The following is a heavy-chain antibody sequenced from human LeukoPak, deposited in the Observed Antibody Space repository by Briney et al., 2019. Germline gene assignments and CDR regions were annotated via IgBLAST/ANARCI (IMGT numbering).Heavy chain of an antibody. CDR1: GFTFSSYG. Sequence: GGSLRLSCAASGFTFSSYGMHWVRQAPGKRLEWVTVISYDGSDKYYADSVKGRFTISRDNSKNTLYLQMNSLRAEDTAVFYCAKATAQWLVLYPLDYWGQGTLVTVSS. V-gene: IGHV3-30*18. D-gene: IGHD6-19*01. CDR3: AKATAQWLVLYPLDY. J-gene: IGHJ4*02. CDR2: ISYDGSDK.